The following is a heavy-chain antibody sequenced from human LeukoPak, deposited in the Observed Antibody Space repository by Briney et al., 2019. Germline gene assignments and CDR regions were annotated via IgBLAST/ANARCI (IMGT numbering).Heavy chain of an antibody. CDR1: GFTFSSYW. CDR2: INSDGSST. D-gene: IGHD3-10*01. J-gene: IGHJ4*02. Sequence: GGSLRLSCAASGFTFSSYWMHWVRQAPGKGLVWVSRINSDGSSTSYADSVKGRFTISNDNAKNSLYLQMNSLRAEDTAVYYCARDFGSRGSGTLYYFDYWGQGTLVTVSS. CDR3: ARDFGSRGSGTLYYFDY. V-gene: IGHV3-74*01.